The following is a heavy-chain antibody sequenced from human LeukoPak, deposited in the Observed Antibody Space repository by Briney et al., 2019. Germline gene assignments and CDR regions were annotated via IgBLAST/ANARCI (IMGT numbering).Heavy chain of an antibody. Sequence: ASVKVSCKASGGTFSSYAISWVRQAPGQGLEWMGGIIPIFGTANYAQKFQGRVTITADESTSTAYMELSSLRSEDTAVYYCARGGLPTVTTDDAFDIWGQGTMVTVSS. CDR3: ARGGLPTVTTDDAFDI. D-gene: IGHD4-17*01. CDR1: GGTFSSYA. J-gene: IGHJ3*02. V-gene: IGHV1-69*13. CDR2: IIPIFGTA.